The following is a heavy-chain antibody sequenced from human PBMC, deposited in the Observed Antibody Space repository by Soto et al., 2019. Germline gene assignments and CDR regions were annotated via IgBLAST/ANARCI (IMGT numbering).Heavy chain of an antibody. J-gene: IGHJ4*02. D-gene: IGHD3-22*01. CDR2: IYYSGST. CDR1: GGSISSSSYY. V-gene: IGHV4-39*01. Sequence: SETLSLTCTVSGGSISSSSYYWGWIRQPPGKGLEWIGSIYYSGSTYYNPSLKSLVTISVDTSKNQFSLKLSSVTAADTAVYYCASHLNYYDSSGYYSRPLGYWGQGTLVTVSS. CDR3: ASHLNYYDSSGYYSRPLGY.